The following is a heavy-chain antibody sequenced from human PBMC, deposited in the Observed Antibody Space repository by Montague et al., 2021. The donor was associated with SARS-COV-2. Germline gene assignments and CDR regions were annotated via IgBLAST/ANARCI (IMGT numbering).Heavy chain of an antibody. J-gene: IGHJ5*02. CDR3: ARGLAGGYCDDGKIRDFSCFDP. CDR2: IYHTGST. D-gene: IGHD2-15*01. V-gene: IGHV4-4*02. CDR1: GDSISSRSW. Sequence: SETLSLTCAVSGDSISSRSWWSWVRQSPGKGLEWIADIYHTGSTNYNSXXSSRVSLSVDKSNNHFSLKRTSVTAADTAVYFCARGLAGGYCDDGKIRDFSCFDPWGQGILVTVSS.